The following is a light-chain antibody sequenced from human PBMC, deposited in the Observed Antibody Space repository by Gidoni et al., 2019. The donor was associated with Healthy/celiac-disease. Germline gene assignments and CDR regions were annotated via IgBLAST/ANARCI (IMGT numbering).Light chain of an antibody. CDR2: SNN. V-gene: IGLV1-44*01. CDR1: SSNIGSNT. CDR3: AAWDDSLNV. Sequence: QSVLTQPPSASGTPGQRVTISCSGSSSNIGSNTVNWYQQLPGTAPKLLIYSNNQRPSGVPDRFPGSKSGTSASLAISGLQSEDEADYYCAAWDDSLNVFGGGTKLTVL. J-gene: IGLJ2*01.